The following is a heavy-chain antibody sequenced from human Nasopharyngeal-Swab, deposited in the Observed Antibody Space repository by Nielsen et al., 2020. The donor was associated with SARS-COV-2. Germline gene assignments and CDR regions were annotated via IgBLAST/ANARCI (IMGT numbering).Heavy chain of an antibody. Sequence: GGSLRLSCVVSGFTFSTAAMSWVRQAPGKGLEYVSGISIIGDQTYYADSVKGRFTISRDNAKNTLYLEVNSLRVEDTAVYYCAKEEVPNDYWGQGTLVTVSS. CDR2: ISIIGDQT. CDR1: GFTFSTAA. CDR3: AKEEVPNDY. V-gene: IGHV3-23*01. J-gene: IGHJ4*02.